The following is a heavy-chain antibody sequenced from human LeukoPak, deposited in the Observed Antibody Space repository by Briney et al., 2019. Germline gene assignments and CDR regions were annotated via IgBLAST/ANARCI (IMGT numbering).Heavy chain of an antibody. CDR1: GFTFSSYG. D-gene: IGHD3-22*01. CDR3: TTEFYYYDSSGYSRNFDY. J-gene: IGHJ4*02. Sequence: GGTLRLSWAASGFTFSSYGMSWVRQAAGKGLEWVSAISGSGGSTYYADSVKGRFTISRDNSKNTLYLQMNSLRAEDTAVYYCTTEFYYYDSSGYSRNFDYWGQGTLVTVSS. V-gene: IGHV3-23*01. CDR2: ISGSGGST.